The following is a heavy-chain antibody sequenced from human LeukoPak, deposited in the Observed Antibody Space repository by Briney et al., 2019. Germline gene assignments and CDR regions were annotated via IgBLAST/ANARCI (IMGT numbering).Heavy chain of an antibody. CDR1: GFTFSSYS. Sequence: KPGGSLRLSCAASGFTFSSYSMNWVRQAPGKGLEWVSSISSSSSYIYYADSVKGRFTISRDNAKNSLYLQMNSLRAEDTAVYYCARDLALSITIFGVAHDYWGQGTLVTVSS. V-gene: IGHV3-21*01. CDR3: ARDLALSITIFGVAHDY. J-gene: IGHJ4*02. D-gene: IGHD3-3*01. CDR2: ISSSSSYI.